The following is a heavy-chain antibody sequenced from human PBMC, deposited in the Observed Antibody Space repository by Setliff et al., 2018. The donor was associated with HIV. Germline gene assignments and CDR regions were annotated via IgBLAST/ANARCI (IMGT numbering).Heavy chain of an antibody. CDR1: GFAFRNFG. V-gene: IGHV3-33*03. Sequence: QPGGSLRLSCVVSGFAFRNFGMHWVRQAPGKGLEWVAVIWHDGSNKYYADSVKGRFTISRDNSKNTLYLQMNSLRSEDTALYNCAKDGGGSGSYLGDLGDPTLGYYGLDVWGQGTTVTVSS. CDR3: AKDGGGSGSYLGDLGDPTLGYYGLDV. D-gene: IGHD1-26*01. CDR2: IWHDGSNK. J-gene: IGHJ6*02.